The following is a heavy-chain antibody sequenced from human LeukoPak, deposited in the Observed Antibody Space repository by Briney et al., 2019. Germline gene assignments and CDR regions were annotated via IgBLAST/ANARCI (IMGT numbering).Heavy chain of an antibody. CDR2: IYYSGST. J-gene: IGHJ3*02. CDR1: GGSISSYY. D-gene: IGHD3-10*01. Sequence: SETLSLTCTVSGGSISSYYWSWIRQPPGKGLEWIGYIYYSGSTYYNPSLKSRVTISVDTSKNQFSLKLSSVTAADTAVYYCARDKVRGPGAFDIWGQGTMVTVSS. CDR3: ARDKVRGPGAFDI. V-gene: IGHV4-59*12.